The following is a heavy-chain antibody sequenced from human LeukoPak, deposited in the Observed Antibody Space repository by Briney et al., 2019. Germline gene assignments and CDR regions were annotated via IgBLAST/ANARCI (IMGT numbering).Heavy chain of an antibody. CDR3: AKDPMTTVTTTRNSGYFQH. J-gene: IGHJ1*01. CDR1: GYTFTSYA. Sequence: GASVKVSCKASGYTFTSYAMHWVRQAPGQRLEWMGWINAGNGNTKYSQKFQGRVTITRDTSASTAYMELSSLRSEDTAVYYCAKDPMTTVTTTRNSGYFQHWGQGTLVTVSS. V-gene: IGHV1-3*01. CDR2: INAGNGNT. D-gene: IGHD4-17*01.